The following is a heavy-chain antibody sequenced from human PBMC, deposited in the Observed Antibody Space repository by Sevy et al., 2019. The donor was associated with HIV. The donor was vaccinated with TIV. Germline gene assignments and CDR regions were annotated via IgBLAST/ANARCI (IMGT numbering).Heavy chain of an antibody. Sequence: GGSLRLSCAASGFTFSSYSMNWVRQAPGKGLEWVSSIGSSSKYIYYAGSVTGRFNISRDNAKNSLYMQMNSLRAEDTAVYYCARDTWDTAMVPVSFDYWGQGTLVTVSS. CDR2: IGSSSKYI. CDR1: GFTFSSYS. V-gene: IGHV3-21*01. J-gene: IGHJ4*02. D-gene: IGHD5-18*01. CDR3: ARDTWDTAMVPVSFDY.